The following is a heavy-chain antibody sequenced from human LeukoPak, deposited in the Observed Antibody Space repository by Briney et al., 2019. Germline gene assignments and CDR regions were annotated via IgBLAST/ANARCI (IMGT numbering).Heavy chain of an antibody. V-gene: IGHV4-59*01. J-gene: IGHJ5*02. CDR3: ARAYPYGSGSPNWFDP. CDR2: IYYTGST. CDR1: GGAITNYY. Sequence: SETLSLTCGVSGGAITNYYWNWIRQAPGKGLEWLGYIYYTGSTTYNPSVKSRITISLDTSKKQISLKLRSVTAAGTAVYYCARAYPYGSGSPNWFDPWGQGTLVTVSS. D-gene: IGHD3-10*01.